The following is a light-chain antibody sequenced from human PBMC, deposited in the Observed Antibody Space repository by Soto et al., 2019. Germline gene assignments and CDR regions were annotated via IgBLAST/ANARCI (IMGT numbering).Light chain of an antibody. Sequence: VVLTQSPGTLSLSPGERATLSCRASQSVINNYLAWYQQKPGQAPRLLIYGASNRATGIPDRFSGSGSGTDFTLTMRRMEAEECAAYYCQQHVSSWTFDRGTQVEIK. J-gene: IGKJ1*01. CDR3: QQHVSSWT. V-gene: IGKV3-20*01. CDR1: QSVINNY. CDR2: GAS.